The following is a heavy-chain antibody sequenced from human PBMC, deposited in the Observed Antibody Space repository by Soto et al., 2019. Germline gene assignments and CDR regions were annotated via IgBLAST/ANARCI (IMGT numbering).Heavy chain of an antibody. Sequence: PSETLSLTCTVSGGSISSYYWSWIRQPPGKGLEWIGYIYYSGSTDYNPSLKSRVTISVDTSKNQFSLKLSSVTAADTAVYYCAREIVVVVAAKIPNFYYSGMAGWGQGTTVPVSS. D-gene: IGHD2-15*01. V-gene: IGHV4-59*01. CDR3: AREIVVVVAAKIPNFYYSGMAG. CDR2: IYYSGST. CDR1: GGSISSYY. J-gene: IGHJ6*02.